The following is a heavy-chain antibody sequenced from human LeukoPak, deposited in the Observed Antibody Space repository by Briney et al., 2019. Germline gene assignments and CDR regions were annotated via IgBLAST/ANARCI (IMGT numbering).Heavy chain of an antibody. D-gene: IGHD3-22*01. Sequence: PSETLSLTCTVSGGSISSYYWSWIRQPAGKGLEWIGRIYTSGSTNYNPSLKSRVTMSVDTSKNQFSLKLSSVTAADTAVYYCARLYYDSSGYPKFDYWGQGTLVTVSS. CDR1: GGSISSYY. J-gene: IGHJ4*02. V-gene: IGHV4-4*07. CDR2: IYTSGST. CDR3: ARLYYDSSGYPKFDY.